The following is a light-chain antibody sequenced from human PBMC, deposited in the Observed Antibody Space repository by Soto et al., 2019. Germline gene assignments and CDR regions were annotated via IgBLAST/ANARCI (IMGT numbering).Light chain of an antibody. Sequence: DIQVTQSPPTLSASVGDRVNITCRASQTISTWMAWYQQKPGKAPKLLVYDASTLQSGVASRFSGSGSGTEFTLIISGLQPDDSATYYCQQYTNTNNPWMFGQGTKV. J-gene: IGKJ1*01. CDR2: DAS. V-gene: IGKV1-5*01. CDR1: QTISTW. CDR3: QQYTNTNNPWM.